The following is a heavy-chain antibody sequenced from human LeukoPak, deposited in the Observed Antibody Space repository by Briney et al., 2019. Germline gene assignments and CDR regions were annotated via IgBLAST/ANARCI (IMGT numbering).Heavy chain of an antibody. CDR2: IYSGGST. V-gene: IGHV3-53*04. CDR1: GFTVSSNY. CDR3: ARDLGVCDSSGYYNY. Sequence: GGSLRLSCAASGFTVSSNYMSWVRQAPGKGLEWVSVIYSGGSTYYADSVKGRFTISRHNSKNTLYLQMNSLRAEDTAVYYCARDLGVCDSSGYYNYWGQGTLVTVSS. J-gene: IGHJ4*02. D-gene: IGHD3-22*01.